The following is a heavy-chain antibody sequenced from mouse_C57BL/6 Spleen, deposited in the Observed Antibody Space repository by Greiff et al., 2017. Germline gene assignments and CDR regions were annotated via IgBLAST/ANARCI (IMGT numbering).Heavy chain of an antibody. V-gene: IGHV2-6-1*01. CDR1: GFSLTSYG. D-gene: IGHD1-1*01. J-gene: IGHJ1*03. CDR2: IWSDGST. Sequence: VKLVESGPGLVAPSQSLSITCTVSGFSLTSYGVHWVRQPPGKGLEWLVVIWSDGSTTYNSALKSRLSISKDNSKSQVFLKMNSLQTDDTAMYYCARHYYYGSSYGWYFDVWGTGTTVTVSS. CDR3: ARHYYYGSSYGWYFDV.